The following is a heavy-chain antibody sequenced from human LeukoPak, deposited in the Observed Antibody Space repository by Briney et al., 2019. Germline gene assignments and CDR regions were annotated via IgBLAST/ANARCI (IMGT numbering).Heavy chain of an antibody. CDR3: ARGPECSSFSCYYYFDY. CDR1: GYNFADYY. V-gene: IGHV1-8*02. CDR2: IKPDSGAT. J-gene: IGHJ4*02. Sequence: GASMKVSCKASGYNFADYYVHWVRQAPGEGLEWMGWIKPDSGATGYAQKFQGRVTMTRNTSISTAYMELSSLRSEDTAIYYCARGPECSSFSCYYYFDYWAQGTLVTVSS. D-gene: IGHD2-2*01.